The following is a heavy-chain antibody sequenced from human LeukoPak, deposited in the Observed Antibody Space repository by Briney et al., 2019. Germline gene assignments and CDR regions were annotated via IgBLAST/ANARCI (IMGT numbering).Heavy chain of an antibody. V-gene: IGHV3-7*05. CDR1: GFTFSSYW. Sequence: GGSLRLSCVVSGFTFSSYWMSWVRQAPGKGLEWVANIKRDGGEKYYVDSVKGLFTISRDNAKKSLYLQMNSLRAEDTAVYYCAREGHSGDYFDYWGQGTLVTVSS. CDR2: IKRDGGEK. J-gene: IGHJ4*02. CDR3: AREGHSGDYFDY. D-gene: IGHD2-21*01.